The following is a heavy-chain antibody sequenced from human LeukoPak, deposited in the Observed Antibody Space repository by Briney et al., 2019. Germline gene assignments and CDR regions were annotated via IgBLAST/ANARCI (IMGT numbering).Heavy chain of an antibody. CDR3: AKDFGSSGSYLFDY. CDR1: GFSFSRYW. CDR2: IKQDGSEK. Sequence: GGSLRLSCAVSGFSFSRYWMSWVRQAPGKGLEWVANIKQDGSEKNYVDSVKGRFTISRDNAKNSEYLQMNSLRAEDTAVYYCAKDFGSSGSYLFDYWGQGTLVTVSS. D-gene: IGHD1-26*01. V-gene: IGHV3-7*01. J-gene: IGHJ4*02.